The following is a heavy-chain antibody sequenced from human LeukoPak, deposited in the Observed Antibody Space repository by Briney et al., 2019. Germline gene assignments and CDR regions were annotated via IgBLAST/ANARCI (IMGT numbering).Heavy chain of an antibody. J-gene: IGHJ5*02. Sequence: SETLSLTCAVYGGSFSGYYWSWIRQPPGKGLEWIGEINHSGSTNYNPSLKSRVTISVDMSKNQFSLKLSSVTAADTAVYYCAREAVIVVDTNWFDPWGQGTLVTVSS. CDR1: GGSFSGYY. V-gene: IGHV4-34*01. D-gene: IGHD3-22*01. CDR3: AREAVIVVDTNWFDP. CDR2: INHSGST.